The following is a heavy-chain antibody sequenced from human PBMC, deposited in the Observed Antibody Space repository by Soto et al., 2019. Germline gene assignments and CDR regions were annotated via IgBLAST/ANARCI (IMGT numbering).Heavy chain of an antibody. J-gene: IGHJ6*02. CDR2: IYYSGST. V-gene: IGHV4-59*01. CDR3: ARVVHYYDSSCPRYGMDV. CDR1: GGSISSYY. Sequence: QVQLQESGPGLVKPSETLSLTCTVSGGSISSYYWSWIRQPPGKGLEWIGYIYYSGSTNYNTSLKSRVNISVDSAKNLFSLKLSSVTAADTAVYYCARVVHYYDSSCPRYGMDVWGQGTTVTVSS. D-gene: IGHD3-22*01.